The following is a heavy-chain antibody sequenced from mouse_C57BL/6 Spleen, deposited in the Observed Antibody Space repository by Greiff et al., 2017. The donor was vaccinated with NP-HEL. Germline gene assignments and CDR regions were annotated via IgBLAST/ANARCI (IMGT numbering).Heavy chain of an antibody. J-gene: IGHJ4*01. CDR3: ARWADYDDAMDY. V-gene: IGHV1-82*01. CDR1: GYAFSSSW. CDR2: IYPGDGDT. D-gene: IGHD2-4*01. Sequence: QVQLQQSGPELVKPGASVKISCKASGYAFSSSWMNWVKQRPGKGLEWIGRIYPGDGDTNYNGKFKGKATLTADKSSSTAYMQLSSLTSEDSAVYFCARWADYDDAMDYWGQGTSVTVSS.